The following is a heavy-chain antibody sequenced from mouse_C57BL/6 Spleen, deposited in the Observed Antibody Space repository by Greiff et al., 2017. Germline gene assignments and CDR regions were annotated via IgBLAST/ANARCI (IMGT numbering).Heavy chain of an antibody. Sequence: VQLQQSGAELVRPGASVTLSCKASGYTFTDYEMHWVKQTPVHGLEWIGAIDPETGGTAYNQKFKGKAILTADKSSSTAYMELRSLTSEDSAVYYCTSYYGSRAYYYAMDYWGQGTSVTVSS. D-gene: IGHD1-1*01. J-gene: IGHJ4*01. CDR2: IDPETGGT. CDR3: TSYYGSRAYYYAMDY. V-gene: IGHV1-15*01. CDR1: GYTFTDYE.